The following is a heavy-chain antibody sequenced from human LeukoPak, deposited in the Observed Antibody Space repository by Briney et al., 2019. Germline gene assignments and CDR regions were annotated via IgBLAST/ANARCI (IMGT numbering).Heavy chain of an antibody. D-gene: IGHD3-22*01. Sequence: GGSLRLSCAASGFTFSSYGMHWVRQAPGKGLEWVAFIRYDGVTKYYADSVKGRFTISRGNSKNTLYLQMNSLRAEDTAVYYCAKDGGGYYPSYYYYMDVWGKGTTVTISS. CDR2: IRYDGVTK. J-gene: IGHJ6*03. CDR1: GFTFSSYG. CDR3: AKDGGGYYPSYYYYMDV. V-gene: IGHV3-30*02.